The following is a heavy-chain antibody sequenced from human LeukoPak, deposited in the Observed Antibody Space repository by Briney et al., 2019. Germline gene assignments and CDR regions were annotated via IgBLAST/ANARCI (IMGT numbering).Heavy chain of an antibody. J-gene: IGHJ3*02. D-gene: IGHD3-10*01. V-gene: IGHV1-18*01. CDR1: GYTFTSYG. CDR3: AIYGSGSYYKDAFDI. CDR2: ISGDNDNT. Sequence: ASVKVSCKASGYTFTSYGFSWVRQAPGQGLEWMGWISGDNDNTKYAQKLQGRVTMTTDTSTSTAYMELRSLRSDDTAVYYCAIYGSGSYYKDAFDIWGQGTMVTVSS.